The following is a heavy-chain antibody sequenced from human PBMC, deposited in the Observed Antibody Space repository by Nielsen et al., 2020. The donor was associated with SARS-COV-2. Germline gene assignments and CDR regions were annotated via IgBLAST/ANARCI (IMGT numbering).Heavy chain of an antibody. CDR3: ARGWYASNWHYYYGMDV. D-gene: IGHD6-13*01. CDR2: IFYSGRT. V-gene: IGHV4-39*02. CDR1: GGSISSRKYY. Sequence: SATLSRTCSVAGGSISSRKYYWGWNSQPPGKGQEGMGNIFYSGRTYYKPTLKRRFTISVDTAKNHISLRLSSVTAADTAVYYCARGWYASNWHYYYGMDVWGQGTTVTVSS. J-gene: IGHJ6*02.